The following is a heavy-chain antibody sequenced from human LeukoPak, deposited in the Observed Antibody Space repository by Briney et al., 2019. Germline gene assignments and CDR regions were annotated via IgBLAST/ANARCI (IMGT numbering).Heavy chain of an antibody. J-gene: IGHJ4*02. CDR3: ARDIDPPGQYDSSGYPLGY. CDR1: GYTFTSYA. V-gene: IGHV1-3*01. Sequence: GASVKVSCKASGYTFTSYAMHWVRQAPGQRLEWMGWINAGNGNTKYSQKFQGRVTITRDTSTSTVYMELSSLRSEDTAVYYCARDIDPPGQYDSSGYPLGYWGQGTLVTVSS. D-gene: IGHD3-22*01. CDR2: INAGNGNT.